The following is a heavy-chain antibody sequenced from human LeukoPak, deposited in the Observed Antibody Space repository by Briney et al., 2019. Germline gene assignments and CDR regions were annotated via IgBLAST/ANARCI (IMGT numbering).Heavy chain of an antibody. J-gene: IGHJ6*03. CDR2: IYTSGST. CDR1: GGSISSYY. Sequence: SETLSLTCTVSGGSISSYYWSWIRQPAGKGLEWIGRIYTSGSTNYNPSLKSRVTMSVDTSKNQFSLKLSSVTAADTAVYYCARTLLGTSLSYCSSTSCHMIPRDHYYYYYMDVWGKGTTVTVSS. CDR3: ARTLLGTSLSYCSSTSCHMIPRDHYYYYYMDV. V-gene: IGHV4-4*07. D-gene: IGHD2-2*02.